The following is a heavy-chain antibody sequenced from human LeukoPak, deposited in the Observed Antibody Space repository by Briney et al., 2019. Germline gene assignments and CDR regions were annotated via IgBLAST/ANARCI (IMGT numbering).Heavy chain of an antibody. CDR2: IDPSDSYT. CDR3: GRLDMTRGVFIDY. J-gene: IGHJ4*02. CDR1: GYNFTTYW. Sequence: GESLKISCKGSGYNFTTYWITWVRQMPGKGLEWMGRIDPSDSYTKNSPSFQGHVSISADKSISTAYLQWSSLKASDTAMYYCGRLDMTRGVFIDYWGQGTLVTVSS. D-gene: IGHD3-10*01. V-gene: IGHV5-10-1*01.